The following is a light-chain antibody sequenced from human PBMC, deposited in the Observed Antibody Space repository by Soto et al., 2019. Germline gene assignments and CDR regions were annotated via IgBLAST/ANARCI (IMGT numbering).Light chain of an antibody. J-gene: IGLJ1*01. Sequence: QSALTQPVFVSGSPGQSITISCTGTSSDLGSYDLVSWYQQHPGKAPKLMVYEVTKRPSGVSNRFSGSKSGNTASLTISGLQAEDEADYSCSSYAGSGTFYVFGSGTKVTVL. V-gene: IGLV2-23*02. CDR3: SSYAGSGTFYV. CDR2: EVT. CDR1: SSDLGSYDL.